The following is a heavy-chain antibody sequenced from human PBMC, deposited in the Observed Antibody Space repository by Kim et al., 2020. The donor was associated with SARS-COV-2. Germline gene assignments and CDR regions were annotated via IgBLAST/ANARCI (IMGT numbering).Heavy chain of an antibody. CDR1: GFTFSNAW. CDR3: TTDLYFDWLLGPIDY. J-gene: IGHJ4*02. Sequence: GGSLRLSCAASGFTFSNAWMSWVRQAPGKGLEWVGRIKSKTDGGTTDYAAPVKGRFTISRDDSKNTLYLQMNSLKTEDTAVYYCTTDLYFDWLLGPIDYWGQGTLVTVSS. D-gene: IGHD3-9*01. CDR2: IKSKTDGGTT. V-gene: IGHV3-15*01.